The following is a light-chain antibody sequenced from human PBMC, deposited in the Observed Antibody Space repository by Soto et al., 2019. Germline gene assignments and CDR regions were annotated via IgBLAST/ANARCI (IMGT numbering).Light chain of an antibody. V-gene: IGKV3-11*01. CDR1: QSVSSY. Sequence: EIVLTQSPATLSLSPGERATLSCRASQSVSSYLAWYQQKPGQAPRLLIYDASNRATGIPARFSGSGSGTDCTLPISSLSLEDSEDYDFYQRSNWPFCPLTFGGGTKVEIK. CDR3: YQRSNWPFCPLT. J-gene: IGKJ4*01. CDR2: DAS.